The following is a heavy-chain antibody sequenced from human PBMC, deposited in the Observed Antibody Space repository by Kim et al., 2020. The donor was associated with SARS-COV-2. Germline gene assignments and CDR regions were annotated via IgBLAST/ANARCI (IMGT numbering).Heavy chain of an antibody. V-gene: IGHV3-21*01. J-gene: IGHJ4*01. CDR2: ITTSSSYI. D-gene: IGHD2-15*01. Sequence: GGSLRLSCAASRFTFSNYNMNWVRQAPGKGLEWVSSITTSSSYIYYADSVKGRFTISRDNAKNSLYLQMNSLRAEDTAVYYCAIDPNYCSGGTCPFDYWG. CDR1: RFTFSNYN. CDR3: AIDPNYCSGGTCPFDY.